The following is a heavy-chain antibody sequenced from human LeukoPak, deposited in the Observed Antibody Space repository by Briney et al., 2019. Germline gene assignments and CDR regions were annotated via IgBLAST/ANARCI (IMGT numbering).Heavy chain of an antibody. CDR2: ISTSSNYI. V-gene: IGHV3-21*01. CDR3: ARDVGAAAPDAFDI. D-gene: IGHD1-26*01. J-gene: IGHJ3*02. Sequence: GGSLRLSCAASGFTFSTYNMNWVRQAPGKGPEWVSSISTSSNYIYYADSVKGRFTISRDNAKNSLYLQMNSLRVEDTDVYYCARDVGAAAPDAFDIWGQGTIVTVSS. CDR1: GFTFSTYN.